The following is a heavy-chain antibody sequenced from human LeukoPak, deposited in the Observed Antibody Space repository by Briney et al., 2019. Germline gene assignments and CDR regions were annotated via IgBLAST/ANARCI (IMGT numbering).Heavy chain of an antibody. CDR1: GFTFSDHY. V-gene: IGHV3-11*01. Sequence: PGGSLRLSCAASGFTFSDHYMSWIRQAPGKGLEWISYISSSGSDTYYADSVKGRFTISRDNARNSPYLQMSSLRAEDTAVYYCAREFLGPSGPTDYRGEGTRATVSS. CDR2: ISSSGSDT. CDR3: AREFLGPSGPTDY. J-gene: IGHJ4*02. D-gene: IGHD7-27*01.